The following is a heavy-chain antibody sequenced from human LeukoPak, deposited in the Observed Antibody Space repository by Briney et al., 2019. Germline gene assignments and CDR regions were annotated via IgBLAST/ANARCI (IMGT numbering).Heavy chain of an antibody. J-gene: IGHJ4*02. D-gene: IGHD3-10*01. V-gene: IGHV3-33*06. CDR1: GFTFSSYG. Sequence: GGSLRLSCAASGFTFSSYGMHWVRQAPGKGLEWVAVIWYDGSNKYYADSVKGRFTISRDNSKNTLYLQMNSLRAEDTAVYYCAKDRDYYGSGGQDYWGQGTLVTVSS. CDR3: AKDRDYYGSGGQDY. CDR2: IWYDGSNK.